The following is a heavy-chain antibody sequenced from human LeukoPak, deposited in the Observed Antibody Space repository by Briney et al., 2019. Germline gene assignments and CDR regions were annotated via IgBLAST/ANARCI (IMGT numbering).Heavy chain of an antibody. CDR1: GFTFSSYG. J-gene: IGHJ6*03. Sequence: GGSLRLSCAASGFTFSSYGMHWVRQAPGKGLEWVAFIRYDGSNKYYADSVKGRFTISRDNSKNTLYLQMNSLRAEDTAVYYCAKISTSGSYSNYYYYMDVWGKGTTVTVSS. D-gene: IGHD1-26*01. V-gene: IGHV3-30*02. CDR3: AKISTSGSYSNYYYYMDV. CDR2: IRYDGSNK.